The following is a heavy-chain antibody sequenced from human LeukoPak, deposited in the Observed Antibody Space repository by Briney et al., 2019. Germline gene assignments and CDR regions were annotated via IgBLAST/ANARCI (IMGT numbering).Heavy chain of an antibody. CDR3: ATSIAARPGVRDNDGFDI. V-gene: IGHV3-21*04. D-gene: IGHD6-6*01. Sequence: PGGSLRLSCAASGFTFSSYSMNWHRQAPGKGLEWVSSISSSSSYIYYADSVKGRFTISRDNSKNMLFLPMNSLRAEDTAVYYCATSIAARPGVRDNDGFDIWGQGTMVTVSS. J-gene: IGHJ3*02. CDR1: GFTFSSYS. CDR2: ISSSSSYI.